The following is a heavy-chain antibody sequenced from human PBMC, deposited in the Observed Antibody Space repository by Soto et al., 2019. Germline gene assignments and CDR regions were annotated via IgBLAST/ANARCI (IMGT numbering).Heavy chain of an antibody. CDR2: IYYSGST. J-gene: IGHJ4*02. V-gene: IGHV4-59*01. Sequence: PSETLSLTCTVSGGSISSYYWSWIRQPPGKGLEWIGYIYYSGSTNYNPSLKSRVTISVDTSKNQFSLKLSSVTAADTAVYYCARAPGDIVLVPRFDYWGQGTLVTVSS. CDR1: GGSISSYY. D-gene: IGHD2-2*01. CDR3: ARAPGDIVLVPRFDY.